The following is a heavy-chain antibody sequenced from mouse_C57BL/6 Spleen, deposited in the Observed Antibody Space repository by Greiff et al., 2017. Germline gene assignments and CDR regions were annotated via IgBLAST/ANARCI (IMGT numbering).Heavy chain of an antibody. J-gene: IGHJ2*01. D-gene: IGHD1-1*01. CDR1: GYAFSSSW. Sequence: QVQLQQSGPELVKPGASVKISCKASGYAFSSSWMNWVKQRPGKGLEWIGRIYPGDGDTNYNGKFKGEATLTADKSSSTAYMQLSSLTSEDSAVYFCARESLTTVVFDYWGQGTTLTVAS. CDR3: ARESLTTVVFDY. V-gene: IGHV1-82*01. CDR2: IYPGDGDT.